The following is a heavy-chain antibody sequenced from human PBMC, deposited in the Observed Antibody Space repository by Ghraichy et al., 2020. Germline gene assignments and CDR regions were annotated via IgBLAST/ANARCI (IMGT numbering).Heavy chain of an antibody. D-gene: IGHD3-10*01. CDR1: GGSISSNSYY. V-gene: IGHV4-39*07. Sequence: SETLSLTCTVSGGSISSNSYYWLWLRQPPGQGLVWFGSINYSGSNYYNPSLKSRVTISVDTSKYQFSLKLSSVTAADTAVYYCPRDRAMVRGVSKHYDYYMDVWGKASTATVSS. CDR2: INYSGSN. CDR3: PRDRAMVRGVSKHYDYYMDV. J-gene: IGHJ6*03.